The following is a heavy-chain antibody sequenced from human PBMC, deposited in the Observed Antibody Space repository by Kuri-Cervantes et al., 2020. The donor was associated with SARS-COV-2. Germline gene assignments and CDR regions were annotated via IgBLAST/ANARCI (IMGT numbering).Heavy chain of an antibody. CDR2: IYSGGGT. V-gene: IGHV3-53*01. J-gene: IGHJ4*02. CDR3: AGSRRDAYTFDF. D-gene: IGHD5-24*01. CDR1: GFSFSASP. Sequence: GESLKISCAASGFSFSASPMNWVRQAPGRGLEWVSVIYSGGGTYYADSVKGRFTISRDNSKNTLYFQMNSLRAEDTAVYYCAGSRRDAYTFDFWGQGTLVTVSS.